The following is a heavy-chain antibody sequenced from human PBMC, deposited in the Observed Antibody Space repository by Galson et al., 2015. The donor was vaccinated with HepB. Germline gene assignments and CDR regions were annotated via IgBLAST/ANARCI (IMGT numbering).Heavy chain of an antibody. D-gene: IGHD3-10*01. J-gene: IGHJ4*02. CDR2: IYYRGNT. CDR3: VREGALGELFDY. Sequence: ETLSLTCTVSGRSVSNSSYYWGWIRQPPGKGLEWIGSIYYRGNTYYNPSLKRRVTISLDTSKNQFSLKLSSVTAADTAVCYCVREGALGELFDYWGQGTLVTVSS. CDR1: GRSVSNSSYY. V-gene: IGHV4-39*07.